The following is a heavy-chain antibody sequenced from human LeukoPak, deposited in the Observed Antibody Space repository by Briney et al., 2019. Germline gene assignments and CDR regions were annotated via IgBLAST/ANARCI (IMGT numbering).Heavy chain of an antibody. D-gene: IGHD2-2*01. V-gene: IGHV1-2*02. CDR1: GYTFVDYF. CDR3: ARIGSSHYFDF. CDR2: INPNSGGT. Sequence: ASVKVSCKASGYTFVDYFIHWVRQAPGQGLEWMGWINPNSGGTNYAQTFQGRVTMTRDTSITTAYLELSRLRSDDTAVYYCARIGSSHYFDFWGQGTLVTVSS. J-gene: IGHJ4*02.